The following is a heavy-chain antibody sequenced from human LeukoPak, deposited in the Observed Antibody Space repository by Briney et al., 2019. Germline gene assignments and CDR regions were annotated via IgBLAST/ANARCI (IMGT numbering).Heavy chain of an antibody. D-gene: IGHD3-16*01. CDR1: GGSISSGDYY. Sequence: SRTLSLTCTVSGGSISSGDYYWSWIRQPPGKGLEWIGYIYYSGSTYYNPSLKSRVTISVDTSKNQFSLKLSSVTAADTAVYYCARDLWGSGLYYYYYGMDVWGQGTTVTVSS. J-gene: IGHJ6*02. V-gene: IGHV4-30-4*01. CDR2: IYYSGST. CDR3: ARDLWGSGLYYYYYGMDV.